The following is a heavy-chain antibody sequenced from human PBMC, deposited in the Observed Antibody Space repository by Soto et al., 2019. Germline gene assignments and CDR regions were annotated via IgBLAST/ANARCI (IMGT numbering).Heavy chain of an antibody. V-gene: IGHV3-9*01. Sequence: SLGLGCAASVFNLSISVMAGLWQKPGKGLEWVSGISWDGGRIGYADSVKGRFTISRDNDKKSLFLQMNSLRPEDTALYYCSKLVVQATQPPFYSSGIDVSGQGTSVT. D-gene: IGHD1-1*01. J-gene: IGHJ6*02. CDR2: ISWDGGRI. CDR1: VFNLSISV. CDR3: SKLVVQATQPPFYSSGIDV.